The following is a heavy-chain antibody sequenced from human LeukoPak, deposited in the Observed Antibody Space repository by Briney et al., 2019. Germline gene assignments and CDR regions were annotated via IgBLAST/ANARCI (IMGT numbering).Heavy chain of an antibody. Sequence: SETLSLTCAVYGGSFSAYYWSWIRQPPGKGLEWIGEINHSGSTNYNPSLKSGVTISVDMSKNQFSLQLSSVTAADTAVYYCARGSSGWYAGRRYYFDYWGQGTLVTVSS. CDR1: GGSFSAYY. D-gene: IGHD6-19*01. CDR2: INHSGST. CDR3: ARGSSGWYAGRRYYFDY. V-gene: IGHV4-34*01. J-gene: IGHJ4*02.